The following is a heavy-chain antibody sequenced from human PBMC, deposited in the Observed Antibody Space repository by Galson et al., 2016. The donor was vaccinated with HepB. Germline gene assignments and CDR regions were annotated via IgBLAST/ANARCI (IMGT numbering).Heavy chain of an antibody. CDR2: IGTAGDT. D-gene: IGHD2-15*01. Sequence: SLRLSCAASGFTFSHYDMHWVRHVTGKGLEWVSAIGTAGDTYYPGSVKGRFTISRDNSKNTLYLQMNSLRAEDTAVYYCARDTKGRVEVVVAANYYYYYGMDVWGQGTTVTVSS. CDR1: GFTFSHYD. CDR3: ARDTKGRVEVVVAANYYYYYGMDV. J-gene: IGHJ6*02. V-gene: IGHV3-13*01.